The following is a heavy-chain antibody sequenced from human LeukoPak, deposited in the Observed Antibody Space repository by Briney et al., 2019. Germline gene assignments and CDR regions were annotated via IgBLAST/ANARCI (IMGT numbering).Heavy chain of an antibody. V-gene: IGHV4-31*03. J-gene: IGHJ4*02. CDR3: ARARLEYYYDSSGYYYELGYFDY. CDR2: IYYSGST. Sequence: PSETLSLTCTVSGGSISSGGYYWSWIRQHPGKGLEWIGYIYYSGSTYYNPSLKSRVTISVDTSKNQFSLKLSSVTAADTAVYYCARARLEYYYDSSGYYYELGYFDYWGQGTLVTVSS. D-gene: IGHD3-22*01. CDR1: GGSISSGGYY.